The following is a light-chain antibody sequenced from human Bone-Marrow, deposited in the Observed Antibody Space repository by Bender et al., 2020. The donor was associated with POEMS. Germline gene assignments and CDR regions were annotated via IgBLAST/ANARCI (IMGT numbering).Light chain of an antibody. CDR3: QAWDTYSMK. CDR2: QDT. V-gene: IGLV3-1*01. J-gene: IGLJ2*01. CDR1: DLGDKY. Sequence: SYEVTQPPSVSVSPGQTASITCSGDDLGDKYVAWYQQKPGQSPVLVIYQDTKRPSGIPERFSGSNSGNTATLTISGTQAMDEADYYCQAWDTYSMKLGGGTKL.